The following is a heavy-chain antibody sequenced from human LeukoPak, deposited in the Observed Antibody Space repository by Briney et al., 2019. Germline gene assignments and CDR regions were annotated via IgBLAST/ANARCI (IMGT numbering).Heavy chain of an antibody. CDR1: GFTLSNHG. CDR2: IWNDGSQK. V-gene: IGHV3-33*01. J-gene: IGHJ4*02. D-gene: IGHD6-19*01. CDR3: VRGQWVENYFDY. Sequence: PGGSLTLSCAASGFTLSNHGMHWVRQAPGKGLEWVAVIWNDGSQKYYADSVKGRFTVSRDNSESTLYLQMNSLRVEDTAVYYCVRGQWVENYFDYWGQGTLVTVSS.